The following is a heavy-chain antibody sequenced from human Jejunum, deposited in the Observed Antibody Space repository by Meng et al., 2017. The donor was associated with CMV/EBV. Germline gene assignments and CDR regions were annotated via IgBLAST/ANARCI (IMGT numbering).Heavy chain of an antibody. CDR2: IFHSGAT. CDR1: GGSLISTNW. J-gene: IGHJ4*02. Sequence: TLSLTCVVSGGSLISTNWWNWVRQPPGGGLEWIGEIFHSGATNYNPSLKSRVTISIDNSKNQFSLKLTSVTAADTAVYFCGDPPADYWGQGVLVTVSS. CDR3: GDPPADY. V-gene: IGHV4-4*01.